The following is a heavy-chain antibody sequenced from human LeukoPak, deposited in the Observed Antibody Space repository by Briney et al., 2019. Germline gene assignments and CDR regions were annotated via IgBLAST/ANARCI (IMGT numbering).Heavy chain of an antibody. CDR2: INHSGST. CDR1: GFTFSSYA. J-gene: IGHJ4*02. V-gene: IGHV4-34*01. Sequence: GSLRLSCAASGFTFSSYAMSWVRQSPGKGLEWIGEINHSGSTNYNPSLESRVTISVDTSKKQFLLKLTSVTAADTAVYFCARRRVLMFNSIDYWGQGTLVTVSS. D-gene: IGHD3-10*02. CDR3: ARRRVLMFNSIDY.